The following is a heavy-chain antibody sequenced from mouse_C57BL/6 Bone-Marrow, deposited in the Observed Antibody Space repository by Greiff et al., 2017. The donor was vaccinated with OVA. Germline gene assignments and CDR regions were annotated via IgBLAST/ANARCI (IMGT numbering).Heavy chain of an antibody. CDR3: TSHYGSSRDY. J-gene: IGHJ2*01. V-gene: IGHV1-15*01. D-gene: IGHD1-1*01. CDR2: IDPETGGT. Sequence: LVESGAELVRPGASVTLSCKASGYTFTDYEMHWVKQTPVHGLEWIGAIDPETGGTAYNQKFKGKAILTADKSSSTAYMELRSLTAEDSAVYYCTSHYGSSRDYWGQGTTLTVSS. CDR1: GYTFTDYE.